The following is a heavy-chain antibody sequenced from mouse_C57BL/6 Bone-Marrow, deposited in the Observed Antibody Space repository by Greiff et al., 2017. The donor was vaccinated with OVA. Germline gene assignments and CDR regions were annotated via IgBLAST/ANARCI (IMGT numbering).Heavy chain of an antibody. V-gene: IGHV1-15*01. CDR3: TRGYSNYYAMDY. CDR1: GYTFTDYE. D-gene: IGHD2-5*01. Sequence: QVQLKQSGAELVRPGASVTLSCNASGYTFTDYEMHWVKQTPVHGLEWIGAIDPETGGTAYNQKFKGKAILTADKSSSTAYMELRSLTSEDSAVYYCTRGYSNYYAMDYWGQGTSVTVSS. J-gene: IGHJ4*01. CDR2: IDPETGGT.